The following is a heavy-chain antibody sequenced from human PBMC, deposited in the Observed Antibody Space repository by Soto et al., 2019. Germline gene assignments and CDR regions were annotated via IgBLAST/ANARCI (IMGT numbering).Heavy chain of an antibody. Sequence: QVQLQESGPGLVKPSQTLSLTCTVSGGSISSGAYYWSWIRQRPGKGLEWIGYIFYSGSTLYNPSLKRRVTISIDTSKNEFSLMLTSVTAADTAVYYGARGRRVTTFDYWGQGTLVTVSS. D-gene: IGHD4-17*01. CDR1: GGSISSGAYY. V-gene: IGHV4-31*03. CDR2: IFYSGST. J-gene: IGHJ4*02. CDR3: ARGRRVTTFDY.